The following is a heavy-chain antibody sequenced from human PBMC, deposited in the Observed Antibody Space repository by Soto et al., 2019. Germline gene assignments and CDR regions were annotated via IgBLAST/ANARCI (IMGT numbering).Heavy chain of an antibody. D-gene: IGHD4-17*01. Sequence: ASVKVSCKASGYTFTSYGISWVRQAPGQGLEWMGWISAYNGNTNYAQKLQGRVTMTTDTSTSKAYMELRSLRSDDTAVYYCARDTAGADAFDIWGQGTMVTVSS. V-gene: IGHV1-18*01. CDR1: GYTFTSYG. CDR2: ISAYNGNT. J-gene: IGHJ3*02. CDR3: ARDTAGADAFDI.